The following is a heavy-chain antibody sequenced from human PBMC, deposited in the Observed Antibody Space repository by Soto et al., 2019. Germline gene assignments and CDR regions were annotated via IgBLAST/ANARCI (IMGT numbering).Heavy chain of an antibody. D-gene: IGHD3-10*01. J-gene: IGHJ6*02. CDR3: ARNPPMTRGNGMDV. CDR1: GFTFSSYW. V-gene: IGHV3-7*03. CDR2: MKQDGIEK. Sequence: EVQLVESGGGLVQPGGSLRLSCAASGFTFSSYWMSWVRQAPGKGLEWVANMKQDGIEKYYVDSVKGGFTISRDNAKNSLYLQMNSLRAEDTAVYYCARNPPMTRGNGMDVWGQGTTVTVSS.